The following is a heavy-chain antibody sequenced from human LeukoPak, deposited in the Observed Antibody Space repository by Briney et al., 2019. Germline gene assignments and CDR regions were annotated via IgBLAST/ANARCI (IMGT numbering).Heavy chain of an antibody. V-gene: IGHV1-69*13. D-gene: IGHD3-22*01. CDR1: GGTFSSYA. CDR2: IIPIFGTA. CDR3: ASSAAMIVVVTHAFDI. J-gene: IGHJ3*02. Sequence: ASVKVSCKASGGTFSSYAISWVRQAPGQGLEWMGGIIPIFGTANYAQKFQGRVTITADESTSTAYMELSSLRSEDTAVYYCASSAAMIVVVTHAFDIWGQGTMVTVSS.